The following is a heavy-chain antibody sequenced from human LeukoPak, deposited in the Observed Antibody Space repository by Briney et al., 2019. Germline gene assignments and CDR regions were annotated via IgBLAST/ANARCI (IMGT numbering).Heavy chain of an antibody. CDR2: ISSSGSYI. Sequence: GGSLRLSCAASGFTFSSYSMNWVRQAPGKGLEWVSSISSSGSYIYYADLLKGRFIISRDSAKNSLYLQMNSLRAEDTAVYYCALSSGSWDWFDPWGQGTLVTVSS. D-gene: IGHD6-13*01. CDR3: ALSSGSWDWFDP. V-gene: IGHV3-21*01. CDR1: GFTFSSYS. J-gene: IGHJ5*02.